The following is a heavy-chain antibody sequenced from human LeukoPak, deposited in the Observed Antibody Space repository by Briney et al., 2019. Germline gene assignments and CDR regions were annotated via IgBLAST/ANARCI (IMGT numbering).Heavy chain of an antibody. CDR2: IRYDGSNK. Sequence: GGSLRLSCAASGFTFSSYGMHWVRQAPGKGLEWVAFIRYDGSNKYYADSVKGRFTISRDNSKNTLYLQMNSLRAEDTAVYYCARDPSWAGNYFDYWGQGTLVTVSS. CDR1: GFTFSSYG. CDR3: ARDPSWAGNYFDY. V-gene: IGHV3-30*02. D-gene: IGHD6-19*01. J-gene: IGHJ4*02.